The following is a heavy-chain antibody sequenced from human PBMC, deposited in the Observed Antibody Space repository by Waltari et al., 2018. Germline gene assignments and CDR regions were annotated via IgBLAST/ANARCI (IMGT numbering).Heavy chain of an antibody. CDR2: VSGSGQTT. J-gene: IGHJ4*02. D-gene: IGHD3-22*01. CDR3: VREGYSYDTGYYSGGYFDY. CDR1: GFPFASFG. Sequence: EVQLLDSGGALVQPGGPLRLSCAASGFPFASFGMGWIGRAPGRGLWWVSCVSGSGQTTYYADSVKGRFTISRDNAKNIVYLQMSSLRAEDTAAYFCVREGYSYDTGYYSGGYFDYWGQGTLVTVSS. V-gene: IGHV3-23*01.